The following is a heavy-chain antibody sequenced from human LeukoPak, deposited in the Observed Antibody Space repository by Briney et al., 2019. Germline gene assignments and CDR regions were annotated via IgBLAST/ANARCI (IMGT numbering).Heavy chain of an antibody. J-gene: IGHJ4*02. CDR2: IWYDGSNK. Sequence: GRSLRLSCAASGFTFSSYGMHWVRQAPGKGLEWVAVIWYDGSNKYYADSVKGRFTISRDNSKNTLYLQTNSLRAEDTAVYYCARDMAAAGTLFDYWGQGTLVTVSS. CDR1: GFTFSSYG. CDR3: ARDMAAAGTLFDY. V-gene: IGHV3-33*01. D-gene: IGHD6-13*01.